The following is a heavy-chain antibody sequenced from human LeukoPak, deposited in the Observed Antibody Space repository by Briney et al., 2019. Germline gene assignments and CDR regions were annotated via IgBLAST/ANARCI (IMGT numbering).Heavy chain of an antibody. CDR3: ARETFRIAAAGTDAFDI. CDR2: INPSGGST. J-gene: IGHJ3*02. Sequence: GASVKVSCKASGYTFTSYYMHWVRQAPGQGLEWMGIINPSGGSTSYAQKFQGRVTMTRDTPTSTVYMELSSLRSEDTAVYYCARETFRIAAAGTDAFDIWGQGTMVTVSS. CDR1: GYTFTSYY. D-gene: IGHD6-13*01. V-gene: IGHV1-46*01.